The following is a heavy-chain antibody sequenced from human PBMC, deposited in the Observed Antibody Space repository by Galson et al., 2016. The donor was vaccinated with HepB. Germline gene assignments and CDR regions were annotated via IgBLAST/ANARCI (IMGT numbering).Heavy chain of an antibody. V-gene: IGHV4-61*02. CDR3: ARRGDWLPFDS. J-gene: IGHJ4*02. Sequence: TLSLTCTISGGSISSGKYLWNWLRQPAGKGLEWIGRIESGGTADYHPSLGGRVTMSVDSSQNHFSLKLTSVTAADTAVYYCARRGDWLPFDSWGQGTLATVSS. CDR2: IESGGTA. D-gene: IGHD3/OR15-3a*01. CDR1: GGSISSGKYL.